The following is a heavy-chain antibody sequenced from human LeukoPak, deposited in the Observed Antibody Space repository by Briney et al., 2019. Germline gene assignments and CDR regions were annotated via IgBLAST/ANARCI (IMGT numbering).Heavy chain of an antibody. CDR3: ARDRGYSGYDSFDP. CDR1: GFTFDDYG. D-gene: IGHD5-12*01. V-gene: IGHV3-20*04. J-gene: IGHJ5*02. Sequence: GGSLRLSCAASGFTFDDYGMSWARQAPGQGLEWVSVINWDGGSTGYADSVKGRFTISRDNAKNSLYLQMNSLRAEDTAVYYCARDRGYSGYDSFDPWGQRTLVTVSS. CDR2: INWDGGST.